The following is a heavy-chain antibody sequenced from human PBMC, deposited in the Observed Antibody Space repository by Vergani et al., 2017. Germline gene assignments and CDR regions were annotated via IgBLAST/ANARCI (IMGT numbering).Heavy chain of an antibody. CDR2: IYPADSDT. CDR1: EYSFGNYW. V-gene: IGHV5-51*01. D-gene: IGHD1-1*01. Sequence: EVALVQSGPEMRKPGESLKISCKGSEYSFGNYWIGWVRQMPGKGLEWMGIIYPADSDTRYSPSFQGQVTISADKSISTAFLQWDSLKASDTALYYCARHTTYTDSRGQGTLVTVSS. J-gene: IGHJ4*02. CDR3: ARHTTYTDS.